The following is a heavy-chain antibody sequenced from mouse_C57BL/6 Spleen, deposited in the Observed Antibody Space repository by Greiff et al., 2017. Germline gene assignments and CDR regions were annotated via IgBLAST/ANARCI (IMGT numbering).Heavy chain of an antibody. CDR1: GFTFSSYA. Sequence: EVNVVESGEGLVKPGGSLKLSCAASGFTFSSYAMSWVRQTPEKRLEWVAYISSGGDYIYYADTVKGRFTISRDNARNTLYLQMSSLKSEDTAMYYCTRGYDYDVGWYFDVWGTGTTVTVSS. V-gene: IGHV5-9-1*02. D-gene: IGHD2-4*01. CDR3: TRGYDYDVGWYFDV. J-gene: IGHJ1*03. CDR2: ISSGGDYI.